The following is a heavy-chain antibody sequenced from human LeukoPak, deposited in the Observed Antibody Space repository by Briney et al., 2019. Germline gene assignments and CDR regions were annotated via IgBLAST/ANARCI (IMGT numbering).Heavy chain of an antibody. CDR3: ARNAGYSDLNY. J-gene: IGHJ4*02. CDR1: GDSFSSNNY. Sequence: SETLSLTCTVSGDSFSSNNYWTWVRQPPGKGLEWIGEIYRSGATNYSPSLRGRVTVSPDKSKNQFSLRLNSVTAADTAIYYCARNAGYSDLNYWGQGVLVTVSS. D-gene: IGHD3-22*01. CDR2: IYRSGAT. V-gene: IGHV4-4*02.